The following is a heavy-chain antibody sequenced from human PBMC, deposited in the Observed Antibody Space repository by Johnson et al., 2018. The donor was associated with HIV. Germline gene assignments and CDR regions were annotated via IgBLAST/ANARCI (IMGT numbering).Heavy chain of an antibody. V-gene: IGHV3-11*04. CDR2: ISSSGSTI. Sequence: VQLVESGGGVVQPGRSLRLSCSASGFTFSDYYMSWIRQAPGKGLEWVSYISSSGSTIYYADSVKGRFTISRDNAKNSLYLQMNSLRAEDTAVYYCARAFSSGWYPRDAFDIWGQGTMVTVSS. CDR1: GFTFSDYY. CDR3: ARAFSSGWYPRDAFDI. J-gene: IGHJ3*02. D-gene: IGHD6-19*01.